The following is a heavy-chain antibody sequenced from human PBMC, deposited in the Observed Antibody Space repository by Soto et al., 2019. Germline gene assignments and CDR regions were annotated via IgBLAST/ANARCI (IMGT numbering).Heavy chain of an antibody. V-gene: IGHV3-30-3*01. J-gene: IGHJ4*02. CDR2: ISNDGSRK. CDR3: XXXXXXXXXXXTPGH. CDR1: GFIFSDHA. Sequence: QVQLVESGGGVVQPGGSLRLSCAASGFIFSDHAMHWFRQAPGKGLEWVTVISNDGSRKFYAESLKGRLTISRDNLKXXXXXXXXXXXXXXXXXXXXXXXXXXXXXXXTPGHWGQGTLVTVSS.